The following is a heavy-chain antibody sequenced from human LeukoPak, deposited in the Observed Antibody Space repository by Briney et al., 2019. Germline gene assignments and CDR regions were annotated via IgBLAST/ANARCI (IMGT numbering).Heavy chain of an antibody. Sequence: PGRTLRLSCAASGFTFSSYSMNWVRYAPGEGLEWVSSISSSSSYIYYADSVKGRFTISRDNAKNSLYLQMNSLRAEDTAVYYCASSGRAAGDYWGQGTLVTVSS. V-gene: IGHV3-21*01. D-gene: IGHD6-13*01. CDR1: GFTFSSYS. CDR3: ASSGRAAGDY. J-gene: IGHJ4*02. CDR2: ISSSSSYI.